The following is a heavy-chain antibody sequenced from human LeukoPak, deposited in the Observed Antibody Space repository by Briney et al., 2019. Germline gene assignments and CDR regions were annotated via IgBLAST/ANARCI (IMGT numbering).Heavy chain of an antibody. CDR2: INPNSGGT. D-gene: IGHD3-10*01. Sequence: ASVKVSCKASGYTFTGYYMHWVRQAPGQGLEWMGWINPNSGGTNYAQKFQGRVTMTRDTSISTAYMELSRLRSDDTAVYYCARGLLLWLGEYDDAFDIWGQGTMVTVSS. CDR3: ARGLLLWLGEYDDAFDI. V-gene: IGHV1-2*02. CDR1: GYTFTGYY. J-gene: IGHJ3*02.